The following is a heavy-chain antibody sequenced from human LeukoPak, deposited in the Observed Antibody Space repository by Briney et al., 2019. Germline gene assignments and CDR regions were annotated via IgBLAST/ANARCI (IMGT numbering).Heavy chain of an antibody. CDR1: RYTFTRYY. D-gene: IGHD2-2*01. Sequence: GASVKVSCKASRYTFTRYYMHWVRQAPGQGLEWMGIINPSGGGTSNAQKFQGRVTMTRDTSTSTDYMELSSLRSEDTAVYYCAREGCSSTSCYPDYWGQGTLVTVSS. V-gene: IGHV1-46*01. J-gene: IGHJ4*02. CDR3: AREGCSSTSCYPDY. CDR2: INPSGGGT.